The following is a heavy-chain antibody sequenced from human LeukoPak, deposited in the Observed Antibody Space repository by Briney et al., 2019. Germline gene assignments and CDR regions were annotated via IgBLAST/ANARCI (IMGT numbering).Heavy chain of an antibody. CDR2: ISSSDSTI. CDR1: GFTFSDYY. J-gene: IGHJ6*02. Sequence: AGGSLRLSCAASGFTFSDYYRSWIHQAPGKGLEWVSYISSSDSTIYYADSEKGRFTISRDNNKNSLYLQMNSMRAEDTALYYCARLDVLRYFDWFEYYYGMDVWGQGTTVTVSS. V-gene: IGHV3-11*01. CDR3: ARLDVLRYFDWFEYYYGMDV. D-gene: IGHD3-9*01.